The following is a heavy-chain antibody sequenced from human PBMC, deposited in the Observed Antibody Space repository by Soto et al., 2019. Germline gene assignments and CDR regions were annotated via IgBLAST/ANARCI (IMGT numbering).Heavy chain of an antibody. Sequence: GGSLRLSCAASGFTFSSYAMSGVRQAPGKGLEWVSAISGRGGSTYYADSVKGRFTISRDNSKNTLYLQMNSLRAEDTAVYYCAKFEDPLGPFDYWGQGTLVTVSS. D-gene: IGHD3-16*01. CDR1: GFTFSSYA. CDR3: AKFEDPLGPFDY. CDR2: ISGRGGST. J-gene: IGHJ4*02. V-gene: IGHV3-23*01.